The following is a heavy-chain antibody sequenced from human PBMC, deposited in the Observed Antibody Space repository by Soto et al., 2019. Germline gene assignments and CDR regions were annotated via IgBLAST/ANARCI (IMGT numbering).Heavy chain of an antibody. CDR3: ARASYLDPAFDI. Sequence: QVQLVQSGADVKRPGASVKVSCKASGYTFTSYDFSWVRQAPGQGLEWMGWVNPNSGNTDYAQKFQDRVTMTRNTSIRTAYMELSSLRSEDTAVYYCARASYLDPAFDIWGQGTMVTVSS. J-gene: IGHJ3*02. V-gene: IGHV1-8*01. CDR2: VNPNSGNT. CDR1: GYTFTSYD. D-gene: IGHD2-2*03.